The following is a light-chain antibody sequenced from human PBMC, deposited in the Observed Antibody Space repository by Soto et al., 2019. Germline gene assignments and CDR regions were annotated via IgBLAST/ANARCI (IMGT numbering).Light chain of an antibody. CDR1: KLGDKY. Sequence: SYELTQPPSVSVSPGQTASITCSGDKLGDKYACWYQQKPGQSPVLVIYQDSKGPSGIPERFSGSNSGNTATLTISGTQAMDEADYYCQACDSSVGVFGTGTKLTVL. CDR3: QACDSSVGV. J-gene: IGLJ1*01. CDR2: QDS. V-gene: IGLV3-1*01.